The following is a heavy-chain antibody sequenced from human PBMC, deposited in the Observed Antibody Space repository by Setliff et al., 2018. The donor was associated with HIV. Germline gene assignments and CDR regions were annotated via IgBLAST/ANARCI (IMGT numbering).Heavy chain of an antibody. CDR1: GGSISSHY. Sequence: SETLSLTCTVSGGSISSHYWSWIRQPPGKGLEWIGSVYHSGSTNYNPSLKSRVTISVDTSKNQFSLKLGSVTAADTAVYYCARVGYYDTSFDYWGQGTLVTVSS. J-gene: IGHJ4*02. CDR3: ARVGYYDTSFDY. D-gene: IGHD3-22*01. CDR2: VYHSGST. V-gene: IGHV4-59*11.